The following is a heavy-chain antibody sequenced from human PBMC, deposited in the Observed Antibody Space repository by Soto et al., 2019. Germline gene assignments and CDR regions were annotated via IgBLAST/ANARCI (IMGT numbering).Heavy chain of an antibody. CDR3: ARAKNTVVTEYYFDY. J-gene: IGHJ4*02. Sequence: QVQLQESGPGLVKPSGTLSLTCGVSGGSISSSNWWSWVRQPPGKGLEWIGEIYHSGSTNYNPSLKSRVTISVDKSKNQFSLKLNSVTAADTAVYYCARAKNTVVTEYYFDYWGQGTLVTVSS. CDR2: IYHSGST. V-gene: IGHV4-4*02. CDR1: GGSISSSNW. D-gene: IGHD2-15*01.